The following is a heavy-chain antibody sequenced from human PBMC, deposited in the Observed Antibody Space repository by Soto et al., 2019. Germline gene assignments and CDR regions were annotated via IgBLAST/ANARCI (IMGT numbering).Heavy chain of an antibody. J-gene: IGHJ6*02. Sequence: SCTASGYTFTTYDIHWVRQAPGKGLVWLSRFGGDENYTDYADSVRGRFTISRDIAKNTIYLQMNSLRAEDTAVYYCGKGKELGVVRYGLDAWGQGTTVTVS. D-gene: IGHD3-3*01. CDR3: GKGKELGVVRYGLDA. CDR2: FGGDENYT. V-gene: IGHV3-74*01. CDR1: GYTFTTYD.